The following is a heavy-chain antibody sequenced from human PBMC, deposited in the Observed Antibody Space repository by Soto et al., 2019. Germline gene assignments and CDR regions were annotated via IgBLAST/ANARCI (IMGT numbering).Heavy chain of an antibody. CDR3: ARHGTAMVYYYGMDV. V-gene: IGHV5-51*01. CDR2: IYPGDSDT. J-gene: IGHJ6*02. Sequence: PGESLKISCKGSGYSFTSYWIGWVRQMPGKGLEWMGIIYPGDSDTRYSPSFQGQVTISADKSISTAYLQWSSLKASDTAMYYCARHGTAMVYYYGMDVWGQGTTVTVSS. D-gene: IGHD5-18*01. CDR1: GYSFTSYW.